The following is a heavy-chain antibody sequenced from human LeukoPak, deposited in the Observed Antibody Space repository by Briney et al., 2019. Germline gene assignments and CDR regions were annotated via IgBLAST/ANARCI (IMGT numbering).Heavy chain of an antibody. J-gene: IGHJ6*04. V-gene: IGHV3-48*03. CDR1: GFTVSSNY. Sequence: GGPLRLSCAASGFTVSSNYMNWVRQAPGKGLEWVSYISSSGSTIYYADSVKGRFTISRDNAKNSLYLQMNSLRAEDTAVYYCAELGITMIGGVWGKGTTVTISS. CDR3: AELGITMIGGV. D-gene: IGHD3-10*02. CDR2: ISSSGSTI.